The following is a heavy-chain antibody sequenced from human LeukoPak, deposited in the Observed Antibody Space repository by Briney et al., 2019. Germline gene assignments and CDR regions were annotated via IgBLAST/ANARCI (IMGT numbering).Heavy chain of an antibody. J-gene: IGHJ4*02. V-gene: IGHV3-15*01. CDR3: TTDLPINY. CDR1: RFTFSNAW. CDR2: IKSKTDGGTA. Sequence: GGSPRLSCAASRFTFSNAWMSWVRQAPGKGLEWVGRIKSKTDGGTADYTAPVKGRFTISRDDSKNRLYLQMNSLKSEDTAVYYCTTDLPINYWGQGTLVTVSS.